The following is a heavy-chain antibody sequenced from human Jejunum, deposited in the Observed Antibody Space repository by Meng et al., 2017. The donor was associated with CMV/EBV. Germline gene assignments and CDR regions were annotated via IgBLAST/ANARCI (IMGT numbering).Heavy chain of an antibody. Sequence: SGFTFSSYEMNWVRQIPGKGLEWISYISASTTAIYYAGSVKGRFTISRDNVKNSLYLLMESLRAEDTAIYYCARVVKGGNYLEYWGQGTLVTVSS. CDR1: GFTFSSYE. D-gene: IGHD4-23*01. CDR2: ISASTTAI. J-gene: IGHJ4*02. CDR3: ARVVKGGNYLEY. V-gene: IGHV3-48*03.